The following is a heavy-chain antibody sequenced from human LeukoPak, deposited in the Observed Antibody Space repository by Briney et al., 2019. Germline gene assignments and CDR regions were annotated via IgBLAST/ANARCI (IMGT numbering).Heavy chain of an antibody. D-gene: IGHD2-15*01. J-gene: IGHJ4*02. CDR2: IIPIFGTA. V-gene: IGHV1-69*06. CDR1: GGTFSSYA. CDR3: ATRMPEVVVVAAGNYFDY. Sequence: GASVKVSCKASGGTFSSYAISWVRQAPGQGLEWMGGIIPIFGTANYAQKFQGRVTITADKSTSTAYMELSSLRSEDTAVYYCATRMPEVVVVAAGNYFDYWGQGTLVTVSS.